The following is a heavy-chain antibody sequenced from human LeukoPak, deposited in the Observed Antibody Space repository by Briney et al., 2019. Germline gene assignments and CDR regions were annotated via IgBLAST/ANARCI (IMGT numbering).Heavy chain of an antibody. Sequence: SETLSLTCAVYSGSFSGYYWSWMRQPPGKGLEWIEEINHSGSTNYNPSLKSRVTISVDTSKNQFSLKLSSVTAADTAVYYCARDVRIVGALCFCDYWGQGTLVTVSS. J-gene: IGHJ4*02. CDR1: SGSFSGYY. V-gene: IGHV4-34*01. CDR2: INHSGST. CDR3: ARDVRIVGALCFCDY. D-gene: IGHD1-26*01.